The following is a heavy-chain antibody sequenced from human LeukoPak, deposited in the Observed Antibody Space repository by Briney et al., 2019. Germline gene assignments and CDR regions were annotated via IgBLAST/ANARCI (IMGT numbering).Heavy chain of an antibody. J-gene: IGHJ4*02. Sequence: KTGGSLGLSCAASGFTFSTSAMNWVRQVPGKGLEWVSSIDYDSSHIYYAASGRGRFTISRDNARDSVYLQMDSLRVEDTAVYYCTRDPLRYLRVGHYDYWGQGTLVAVSS. CDR3: TRDPLRYLRVGHYDY. V-gene: IGHV3-21*01. CDR2: IDYDSSHI. D-gene: IGHD3-9*01. CDR1: GFTFSTSA.